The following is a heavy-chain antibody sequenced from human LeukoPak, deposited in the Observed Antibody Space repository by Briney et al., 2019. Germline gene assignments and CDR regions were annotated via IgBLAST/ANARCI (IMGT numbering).Heavy chain of an antibody. CDR2: ITSDGRSI. D-gene: IGHD3-10*01. CDR1: GFTFSSYW. J-gene: IGHJ4*02. V-gene: IGHV3-74*01. CDR3: ARDFYYGSGSLDQ. Sequence: SGGSLRLSCAASGFTFSSYWMHWVRQGPGKGLVWVSRITSDGRSISYADSVKGRFTLSRDNAKNTLYLQMNSLRAEDTAVYYCARDFYYGSGSLDQWGQGTLVTVSS.